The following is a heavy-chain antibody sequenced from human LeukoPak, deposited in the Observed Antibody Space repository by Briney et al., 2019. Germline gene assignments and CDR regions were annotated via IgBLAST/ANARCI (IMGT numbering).Heavy chain of an antibody. CDR2: INPNSGGT. V-gene: IGHV1-2*02. CDR1: GYTFTGYY. J-gene: IGHJ4*02. D-gene: IGHD3-22*01. Sequence: ASVKVSCKASGYTFTGYYMHWVRQAPGQGLEWMGWINPNSGGTNYAQKFQGRVTMTRDTSISTAYMELSRLRSDDTAVYYCASERVEDSRGYYYGYWGQGTLVTVSS. CDR3: ASERVEDSRGYYYGY.